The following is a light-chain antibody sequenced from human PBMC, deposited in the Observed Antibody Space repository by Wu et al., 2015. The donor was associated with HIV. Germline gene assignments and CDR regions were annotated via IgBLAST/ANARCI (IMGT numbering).Light chain of an antibody. V-gene: IGKV1-13*02. J-gene: IGKJ5*01. Sequence: IQLTQSPSSLSASIGDRVNITCRASQDIFTYLAWYQQTPGKAPRVLIYDASTLQSGVSSRFSGSGSGRDFTLTISGLQREDFAIYFCQQLNSFPLTFGQGSRLEI. CDR2: DAS. CDR1: QDIFTY. CDR3: QQLNSFPLT.